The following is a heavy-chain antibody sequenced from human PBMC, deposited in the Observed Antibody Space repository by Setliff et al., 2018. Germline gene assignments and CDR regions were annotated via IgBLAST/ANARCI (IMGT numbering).Heavy chain of an antibody. D-gene: IGHD2-15*01. CDR1: GGTFSSYA. V-gene: IGHV1-69*13. CDR3: ARVRDCSGGICHRGFHHYMDV. J-gene: IGHJ6*03. CDR2: IIPMFGTT. Sequence: SVKVSCKASGGTFSSYAIDWVRQAPGQGLEWMGGIIPMFGTTNYAQRFRGRVTITADESTTTAYLELSSLRSEDTAVYYCARVRDCSGGICHRGFHHYMDVCGKGTTVTVSS.